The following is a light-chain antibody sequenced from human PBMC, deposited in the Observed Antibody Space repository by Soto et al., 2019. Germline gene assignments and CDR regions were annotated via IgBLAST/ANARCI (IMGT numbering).Light chain of an antibody. Sequence: DIKMNQSPSSLSASVGDRVTITCRAIQYISNYLNWYQQKSGTAPKLLIHTASTLQSGVPSRFSGRGSGPDFTLTISSVQPDDFAIYFCQQSYSTPPTIGQGTTLEIK. CDR1: QYISNY. V-gene: IGKV1-39*01. CDR2: TAS. J-gene: IGKJ2*01. CDR3: QQSYSTPPT.